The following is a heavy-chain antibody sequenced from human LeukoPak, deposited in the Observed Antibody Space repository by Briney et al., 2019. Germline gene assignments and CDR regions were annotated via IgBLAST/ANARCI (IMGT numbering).Heavy chain of an antibody. CDR3: AKDNRRHYTSGPNPDSLH. Sequence: GGSLRLSCAASGFTFSSYWMHWVRQAPGKGLEWVSGISWNSGTIDYADSVRGRFTISRDNAKNSLYLQMDSLRVEDTAFYYCAKDNRRHYTSGPNPDSLHWGQGALVTVSS. J-gene: IGHJ4*02. D-gene: IGHD6-19*01. CDR1: GFTFSSYW. CDR2: ISWNSGTI. V-gene: IGHV3-9*01.